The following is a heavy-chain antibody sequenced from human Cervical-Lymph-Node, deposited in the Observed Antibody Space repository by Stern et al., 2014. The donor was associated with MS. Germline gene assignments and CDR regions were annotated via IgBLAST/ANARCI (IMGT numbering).Heavy chain of an antibody. D-gene: IGHD4-17*01. J-gene: IGHJ6*02. Sequence: QVQLVQSGGGVVKPGRSLRLSCAASGFTLSNYAIHWVRQAPGQGLEWVAVISYDEINKYYADSETGPFTSSIDNSKNTLYLQMSNLIAEDTAVYYCASAAYGDYGDYFYYGIDVWGQGTTVTVSS. CDR2: ISYDEINK. V-gene: IGHV3-30*15. CDR3: ASAAYGDYGDYFYYGIDV. CDR1: GFTLSNYA.